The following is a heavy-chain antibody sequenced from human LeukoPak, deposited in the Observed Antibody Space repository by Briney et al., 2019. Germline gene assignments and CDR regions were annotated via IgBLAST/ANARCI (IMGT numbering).Heavy chain of an antibody. V-gene: IGHV3-23*01. D-gene: IGHD3-10*01. CDR1: GFTFSNYA. CDR2: ISGSGGTT. Sequence: HPGGSLSLSCAASGFTFSNYAMSWVRQAPGKGLEWVSAISGSGGTTYYADSVKGRFTISRDNSKDTLYLQMNSLRVEDTAVYYCAKENNMVRGVSCLDYWGQGTQVTVSS. J-gene: IGHJ4*02. CDR3: AKENNMVRGVSCLDY.